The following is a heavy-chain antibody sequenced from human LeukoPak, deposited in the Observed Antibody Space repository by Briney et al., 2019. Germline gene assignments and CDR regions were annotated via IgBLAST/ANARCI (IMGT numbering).Heavy chain of an antibody. D-gene: IGHD4-23*01. V-gene: IGHV4-59*12. CDR1: GGSISSYY. J-gene: IGHJ4*02. CDR3: ARGSRVTLDY. Sequence: PSEALSLTCTVSGGSISSYYWSWIRQPPGKGLECIGYVYYSGSTDYNPSLKSRVTISVDTSKNQFSLKLSSVTAADTAVYYCARGSRVTLDYWGQGTLVTVSS. CDR2: VYYSGST.